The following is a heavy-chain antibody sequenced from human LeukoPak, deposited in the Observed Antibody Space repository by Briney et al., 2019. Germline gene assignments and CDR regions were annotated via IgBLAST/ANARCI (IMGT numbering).Heavy chain of an antibody. V-gene: IGHV3-30*02. CDR2: IRYDGSNK. CDR1: GFTFSSYG. D-gene: IGHD4-11*01. J-gene: IGHJ4*02. CDR3: AGRDSARNPWAY. Sequence: GGSLRLSCAASGFTFSSYGMHWVRQAPGKGLEWVAFIRYDGSNKYYADSVKGRFTISRDNAKNSVYLQMNSLRADDTAVYYCAGRDSARNPWAYWGQGTLVTVST.